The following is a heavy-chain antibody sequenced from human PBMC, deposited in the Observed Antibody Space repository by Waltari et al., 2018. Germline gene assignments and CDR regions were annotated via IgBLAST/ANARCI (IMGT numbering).Heavy chain of an antibody. CDR2: IYYSGST. J-gene: IGHJ4*02. D-gene: IGHD3-3*01. Sequence: QVQLQESGPGLVKPSETLSLTCTVSGGSISSYYWSWIRQPPGKGLGWIGYIYYSGSTNYNPSLKSRVTISIDTSKNQFSLKLGSVTAADTAVYYCARRGRGSGYTGWGQGTLVTVSS. V-gene: IGHV4-59*08. CDR3: ARRGRGSGYTG. CDR1: GGSISSYY.